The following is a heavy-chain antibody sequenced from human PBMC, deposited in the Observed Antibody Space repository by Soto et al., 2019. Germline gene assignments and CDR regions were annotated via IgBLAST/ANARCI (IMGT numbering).Heavy chain of an antibody. V-gene: IGHV3-9*01. Sequence: GGSLRLSCAASGFTFDDYAMHWVRQAPGKGLEWVSGISWNSGSIGYADSVKGRFTISRDNAKNSLYLQMNSLRAEDTALYYCAKGLHRNYYDSSGYFYWGQGTLVTVSS. CDR3: AKGLHRNYYDSSGYFY. D-gene: IGHD3-22*01. J-gene: IGHJ4*02. CDR1: GFTFDDYA. CDR2: ISWNSGSI.